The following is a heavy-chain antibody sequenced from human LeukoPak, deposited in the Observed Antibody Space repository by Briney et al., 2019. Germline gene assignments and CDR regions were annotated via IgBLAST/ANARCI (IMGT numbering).Heavy chain of an antibody. CDR2: IYPGDSET. V-gene: IGHV5-51*01. J-gene: IGHJ4*02. D-gene: IGHD2-21*01. CDR3: VRPREDCGGDCYWDY. Sequence: GESLKISCKGSGYSFTTYWIGWVRQMPGKGLEWMGIIYPGDSETRYSPSFQGQVTISADKSISTAFLQWSSLKASDTAMYYCVRPREDCGGDCYWDYWGQGTLVTVSS. CDR1: GYSFTTYW.